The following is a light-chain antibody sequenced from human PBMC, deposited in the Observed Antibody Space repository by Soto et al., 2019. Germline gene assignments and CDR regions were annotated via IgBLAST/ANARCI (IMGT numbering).Light chain of an antibody. CDR2: DAS. Sequence: EIVLTQSPATLSLSPGERATLSCRASQSVNRYLAWFQQKPGQAPRLLIYDASNRATGIPARFSGSGSGTDFTLTISSLEPEDFAVYYCQQRSNWPPWTFGQGTKVDIK. CDR3: QQRSNWPPWT. CDR1: QSVNRY. V-gene: IGKV3-11*01. J-gene: IGKJ1*01.